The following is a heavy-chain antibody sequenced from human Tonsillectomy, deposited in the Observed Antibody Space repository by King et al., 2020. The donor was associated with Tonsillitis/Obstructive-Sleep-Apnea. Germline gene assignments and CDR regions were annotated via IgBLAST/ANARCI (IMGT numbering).Heavy chain of an antibody. D-gene: IGHD3-10*01. Sequence: HGQLVQSGAEVKKPGASVKVSCKASGYTFTDYFMHWVRQAPGQGLEWMGRINPNSGGTNYAQKFQGRVTMTRDTSISTAYMALSRLISDDTAVYYCAKAGTVIPGSGWFDPWGQGTLVTVSS. CDR1: GYTFTDYF. CDR2: INPNSGGT. J-gene: IGHJ5*02. CDR3: AKAGTVIPGSGWFDP. V-gene: IGHV1-2*06.